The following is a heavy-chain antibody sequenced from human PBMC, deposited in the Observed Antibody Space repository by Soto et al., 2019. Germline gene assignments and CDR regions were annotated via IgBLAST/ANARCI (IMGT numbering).Heavy chain of an antibody. CDR1: GYTCTSYY. Sequence: AXVKVSSNASGYTCTSYYMHWVRQAPGQGLEWMGIVNPSGGSTSYAQKFQGRVTMTRDTSTSTVYMELSSLRSEDTAVYYCARDPERASSGPLNFWGQGTLVTVSS. CDR3: ARDPERASSGPLNF. J-gene: IGHJ4*02. V-gene: IGHV1-46*01. D-gene: IGHD6-19*01. CDR2: VNPSGGST.